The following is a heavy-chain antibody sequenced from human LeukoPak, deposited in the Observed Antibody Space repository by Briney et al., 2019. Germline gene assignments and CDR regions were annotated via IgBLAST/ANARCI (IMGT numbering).Heavy chain of an antibody. V-gene: IGHV3-30-3*01. CDR1: GFTFSSYA. D-gene: IGHD1-7*01. CDR3: ARSGQLELPPVDY. J-gene: IGHJ4*02. Sequence: PGGSLRLSCAASGFTFSSYAMHWVRQAPGKGLEWVAVISYDGSNKYYADSVKGRFTISRDNSKNTLYLQMTSLRAEDTAVYYCARSGQLELPPVDYWGQGTLVTVSS. CDR2: ISYDGSNK.